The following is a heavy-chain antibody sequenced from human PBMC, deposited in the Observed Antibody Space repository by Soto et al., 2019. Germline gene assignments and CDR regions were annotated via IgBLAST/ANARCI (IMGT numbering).Heavy chain of an antibody. CDR3: ASAWWAYYGIDV. CDR2: IKQDGSEK. J-gene: IGHJ6*02. Sequence: GGSLRLSCAASGFTFSSYWMSWVRQAPGKGLEWGANIKQDGSEKYYVDSVKGRLTISRDNAKNSLYLQMNSLRAEDTAVYYCASAWWAYYGIDVWGQGTTVTVSS. CDR1: GFTFSSYW. V-gene: IGHV3-7*03. D-gene: IGHD2-15*01.